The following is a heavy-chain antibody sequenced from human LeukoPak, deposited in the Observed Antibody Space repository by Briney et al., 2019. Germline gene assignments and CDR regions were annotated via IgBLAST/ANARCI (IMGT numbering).Heavy chain of an antibody. V-gene: IGHV3-21*01. CDR3: VRGPRSHRSDLTKWYFDL. CDR2: ISTDSKFK. Sequence: GGSLRLSCAASEFTFRSFNMVWVRQAPGKGLEWVSSISTDSKFKYYSDSVTGRFTISRDNAENSLSLQMNSLRVDDTATYYCVRGPRSHRSDLTKWYFDLWGRGTLGSVSS. J-gene: IGHJ2*01. CDR1: EFTFRSFN.